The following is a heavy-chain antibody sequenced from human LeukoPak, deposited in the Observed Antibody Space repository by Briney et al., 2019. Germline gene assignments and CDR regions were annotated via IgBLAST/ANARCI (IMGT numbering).Heavy chain of an antibody. D-gene: IGHD2-15*01. J-gene: IGHJ6*02. Sequence: ASVKVSCKASGYTFTSYAMHWVRQAPGQRLEWMGWINAGNGNTKYSQKFQGRVTITRDTSASTAYMELSSLRSDDTAVYYCARRCSGGSCYGYYGMDVWGQGTTVTVSS. CDR1: GYTFTSYA. CDR3: ARRCSGGSCYGYYGMDV. CDR2: INAGNGNT. V-gene: IGHV1-3*01.